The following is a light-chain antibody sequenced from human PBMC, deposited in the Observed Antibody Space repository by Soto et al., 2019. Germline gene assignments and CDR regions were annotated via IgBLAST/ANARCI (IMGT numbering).Light chain of an antibody. J-gene: IGKJ5*01. Sequence: QLTPSPSSLSSSVGGKVTIPFPATQDISSLLAWYQQKPGKAPKLLIYAASTLQNGVPSRFSGSGSGTDFTLTISSLQTEDFATYYCQHFRSFPITVGQGTRREIK. CDR1: QDISSL. CDR2: AAS. CDR3: QHFRSFPIT. V-gene: IGKV1-9*01.